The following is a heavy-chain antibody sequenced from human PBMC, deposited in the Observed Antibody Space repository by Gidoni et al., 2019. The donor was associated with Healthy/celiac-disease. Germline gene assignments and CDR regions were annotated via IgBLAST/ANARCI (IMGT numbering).Heavy chain of an antibody. CDR1: GYTFTSYG. V-gene: IGHV1-18*01. CDR3: ARGQSAFVVVPAAIDY. J-gene: IGHJ4*02. CDR2: ISAYNGNT. Sequence: QVQLVQSGAEGKKPGASVTVSCKASGYTFTSYGISWVRQAPGQGLEWMGWISAYNGNTNYAQKLQGRVTMTTDTSTSTAYMELRSLRSDDAAVYYCARGQSAFVVVPAAIDYWGQGTLVTVSS. D-gene: IGHD2-2*01.